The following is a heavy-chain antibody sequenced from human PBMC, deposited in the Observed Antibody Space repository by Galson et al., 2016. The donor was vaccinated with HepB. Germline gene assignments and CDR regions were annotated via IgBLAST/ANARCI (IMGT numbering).Heavy chain of an antibody. V-gene: IGHV1-2*06. Sequence: SVKVSCKASGYSFSDYYIHWVRQAPGQGLEWVGRINPNIGLTKTSKKFQARVTLTREPSHTTAPMELSGLRSDDTAVYYCARSDKVESSFFGRRKGTAHCFFDYWGRGTKVTVSS. CDR3: ARSDKVESSFFGRRKGTAHCFFDY. CDR2: INPNIGLT. D-gene: IGHD3-3*01. J-gene: IGHJ4*02. CDR1: GYSFSDYY.